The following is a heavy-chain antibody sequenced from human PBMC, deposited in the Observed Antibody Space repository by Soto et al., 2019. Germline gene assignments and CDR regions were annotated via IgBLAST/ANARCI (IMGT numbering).Heavy chain of an antibody. V-gene: IGHV1-69*13. J-gene: IGHJ6*02. CDR2: IIPIFGTA. CDR3: ASPTRAGIAAAGRRAGYYYYGMDV. D-gene: IGHD6-13*01. CDR1: GGTFSSYA. Sequence: SVKVSCKASGGTFSSYAISWVRQAPGQGLEWMGGIIPIFGTANYAQKFQGRVTITADESTSTAYMELSSLRSEDTAVYYCASPTRAGIAAAGRRAGYYYYGMDVWGQGTTVTVSS.